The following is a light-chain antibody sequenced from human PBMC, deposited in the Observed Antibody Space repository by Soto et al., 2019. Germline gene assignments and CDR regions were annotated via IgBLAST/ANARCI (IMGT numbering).Light chain of an antibody. J-gene: IGLJ2*01. Sequence: QSVLTQPPSASGTPGQRVTISCSGRSANIGNNYVCWYQHVPGTAPKLLIYSNDQRPSAVPGRFSGSKSGTSASLAISGLLSEDEADYYCATWDDSLNVVFGGGTKVTVL. V-gene: IGLV1-47*02. CDR3: ATWDDSLNVV. CDR1: SANIGNNY. CDR2: SND.